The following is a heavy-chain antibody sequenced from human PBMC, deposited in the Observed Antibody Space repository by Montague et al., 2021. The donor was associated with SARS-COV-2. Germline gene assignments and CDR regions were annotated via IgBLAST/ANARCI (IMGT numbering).Heavy chain of an antibody. J-gene: IGHJ6*02. CDR3: ARERWNIVIVPPVEYGMDV. D-gene: IGHD2/OR15-2a*01. Sequence: SETLSLTSAVYGGSFSGSYWTWIRQSSGKGLEWIGEINNRGSVNYSPSLRSRVTISVDTSRNQFSLKVTSVTAADTAVYYCARERWNIVIVPPVEYGMDVWGQGTTVTVSS. CDR2: INNRGSV. V-gene: IGHV4-34*01. CDR1: GGSFSGSY.